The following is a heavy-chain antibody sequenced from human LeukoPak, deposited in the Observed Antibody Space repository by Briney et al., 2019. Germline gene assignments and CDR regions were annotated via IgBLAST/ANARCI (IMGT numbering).Heavy chain of an antibody. J-gene: IGHJ4*02. CDR2: TLHSGST. CDR3: ARREWGGGPSALGV. V-gene: IGHV4-34*12. Sequence: PSETLSLTCAVYGGSFNNYYWTWIRQPPGKGLEWIGETLHSGSTNHNPSLKSRVTLSVDTSKKQFSLRLSSVTAADSGLYYCARREWGGGPSALGVWGQGTLVTVSS. D-gene: IGHD2-15*01. CDR1: GGSFNNYY.